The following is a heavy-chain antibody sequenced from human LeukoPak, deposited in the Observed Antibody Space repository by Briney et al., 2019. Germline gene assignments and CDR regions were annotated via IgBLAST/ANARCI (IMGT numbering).Heavy chain of an antibody. V-gene: IGHV3-74*01. CDR2: INSDGSTT. CDR3: TRDLQD. J-gene: IGHJ1*01. Sequence: PGGSLRLSCAASRFTFSSYWMHWVRQAPGKGLVWVSRINSDGSTTTYADSVKGRFTISKDNAKNTLYLLMNSLRVEDTAVYYCTRDLQDWGQGTLVTVSS. CDR1: RFTFSSYW.